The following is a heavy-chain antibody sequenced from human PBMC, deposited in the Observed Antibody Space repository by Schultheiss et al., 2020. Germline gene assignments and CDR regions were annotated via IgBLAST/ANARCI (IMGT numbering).Heavy chain of an antibody. CDR1: GYTFTSYG. Sequence: ASVKVSCKASGYTFTSYGISWVRQAPGQGLEWMGWINPNSGGTNYAQKFQGRVTMTEDTSTDTAYMELSSLRAEDTAVYYCAAGGWRTLDYWGQGTLVTVSS. D-gene: IGHD3-16*01. V-gene: IGHV1-18*04. CDR3: AAGGWRTLDY. CDR2: INPNSGGT. J-gene: IGHJ4*02.